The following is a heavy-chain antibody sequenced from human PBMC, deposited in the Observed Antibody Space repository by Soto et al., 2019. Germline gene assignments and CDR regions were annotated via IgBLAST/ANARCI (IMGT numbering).Heavy chain of an antibody. D-gene: IGHD6-19*01. CDR1: GYTFINYY. CDR2: ISAYNGNT. J-gene: IGHJ4*02. Sequence: ASVKVSCKASGYTFINYYIHWVRQATGQGLEWMGWISAYNGNTNYAQKLQGRVTMTTDTSTSTAYMELRSLRSDDTAVYYCARLISHYKSSSGWPFFDYWGQGTLVTVSS. V-gene: IGHV1-18*01. CDR3: ARLISHYKSSSGWPFFDY.